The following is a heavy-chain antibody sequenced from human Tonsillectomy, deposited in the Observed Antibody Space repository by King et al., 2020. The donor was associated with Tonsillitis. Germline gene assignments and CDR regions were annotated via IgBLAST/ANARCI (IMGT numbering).Heavy chain of an antibody. CDR3: ASEIIAAAGISAYDY. Sequence: HVQLVESGAEVKKPGASVKVSCTASAYTFTNYYIHWVRQAPGQGLEWMGIINPSGGSTSYAQKFQGRVTMTRDTSTSTVYMELSSLRSEDTAVYYCASEIIAAAGISAYDYWGQGTVVTVSS. J-gene: IGHJ4*02. V-gene: IGHV1-46*01. CDR2: INPSGGST. D-gene: IGHD6-13*01. CDR1: AYTFTNYY.